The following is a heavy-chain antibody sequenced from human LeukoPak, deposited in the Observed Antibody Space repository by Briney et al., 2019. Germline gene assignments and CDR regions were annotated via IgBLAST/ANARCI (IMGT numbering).Heavy chain of an antibody. Sequence: NPSETLSLTCAVYGGSFSGYYWSWIRQPPGKGLEWIGEINHSGSTNYNPSLKSRVTISVDTSKNQFSLKLSSVTAADTAVYYCQSRFLEWLLDYWGQGTLVTVSS. CDR3: QSRFLEWLLDY. V-gene: IGHV4-34*01. D-gene: IGHD3-3*01. J-gene: IGHJ4*02. CDR1: GGSFSGYY. CDR2: INHSGST.